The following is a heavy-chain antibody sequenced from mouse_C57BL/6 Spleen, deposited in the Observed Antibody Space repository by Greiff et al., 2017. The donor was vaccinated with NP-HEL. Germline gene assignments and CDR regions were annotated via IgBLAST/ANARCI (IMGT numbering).Heavy chain of an antibody. Sequence: QVQLQQSDAELVKPGASVKISCKVSGYTFTDHTIHWMKQRPEQGLEWIGYIYPRDGSTKYNEKFKGKATLTADKSSSTAYMQLHGLTSEDSAVYFCARLGSSGYALLWFAYWGQGTLVTVSA. J-gene: IGHJ3*01. V-gene: IGHV1-78*01. CDR3: ARLGSSGYALLWFAY. D-gene: IGHD3-2*02. CDR1: GYTFTDHT. CDR2: IYPRDGST.